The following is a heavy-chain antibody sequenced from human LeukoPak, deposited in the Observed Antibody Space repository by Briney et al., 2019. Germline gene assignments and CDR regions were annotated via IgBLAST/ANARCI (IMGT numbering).Heavy chain of an antibody. V-gene: IGHV4-4*02. CDR3: AREMATITYTYYYYYMDV. D-gene: IGHD5-24*01. J-gene: IGHJ6*03. CDR2: IYYSGST. CDR1: GGSISSSNW. Sequence: PSETLSLTCAVSGGSISSSNWWSWVRQPPGKGLEWIGSIYYSGSTYYNPSLKSRVTISVDTSKNQFSLKLSSVTAADTAVYYCAREMATITYTYYYYYMDVWGKGTTVTVSS.